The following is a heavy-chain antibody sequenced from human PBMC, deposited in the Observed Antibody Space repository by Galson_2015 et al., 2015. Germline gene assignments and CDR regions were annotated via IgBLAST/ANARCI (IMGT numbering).Heavy chain of an antibody. CDR2: IKQDGSEK. J-gene: IGHJ6*03. V-gene: IGHV3-7*01. D-gene: IGHD6-19*01. CDR1: GFTFSSYW. CDR3: ARVADYPYYYYMDV. Sequence: SLRLSCAASGFTFSSYWMSWVRQAPGKGLEWVANIKQDGSEKYYVDSVKGRFTISRDNAKNSLYLQMNSLRAEDTAVYYCARVADYPYYYYMDVWGKGTTVTVSS.